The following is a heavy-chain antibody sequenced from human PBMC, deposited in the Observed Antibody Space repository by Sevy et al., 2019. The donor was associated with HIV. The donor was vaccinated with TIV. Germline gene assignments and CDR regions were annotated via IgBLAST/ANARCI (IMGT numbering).Heavy chain of an antibody. D-gene: IGHD3-10*01. CDR2: IKSKTDGGTT. J-gene: IGHJ4*02. V-gene: IGHV3-15*01. Sequence: GGSLRLSCAASGFTFSNAWMSWVRQAPGKGLEWVGRIKSKTDGGTTDYAAPVKGRFTIARDDSKNTLYLQMNSLKTEDTAVYYCTPGPSMVRGVTADYWGQGTLVTVSS. CDR1: GFTFSNAW. CDR3: TPGPSMVRGVTADY.